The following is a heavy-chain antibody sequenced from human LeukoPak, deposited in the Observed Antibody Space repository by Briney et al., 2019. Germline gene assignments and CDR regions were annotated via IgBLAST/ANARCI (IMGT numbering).Heavy chain of an antibody. J-gene: IGHJ3*02. CDR1: GYTFTVYD. CDR2: INPNSGGT. Sequence: ASVTVSCKASGYTFTVYDMHWVRQAPGQGLEWMGWINPNSGGTNYAQQFQGRVTMTRDTSISTAYMELSRLRSDDTAMYYCARVDTTTVTTYGAFDIWGQGTMVTVSS. D-gene: IGHD4-17*01. V-gene: IGHV1-2*02. CDR3: ARVDTTTVTTYGAFDI.